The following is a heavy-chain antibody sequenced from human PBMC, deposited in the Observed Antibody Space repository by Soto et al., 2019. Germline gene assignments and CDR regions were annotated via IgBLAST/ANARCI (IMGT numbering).Heavy chain of an antibody. CDR2: INPNSGGT. Sequence: GASVKVSCKASGYTFTGYYMHWVRQAPGQGLEWMGWINPNSGGTNYAQKFQGWVTMTRDTSISTAYMELSRLRSDDTAVYYCARGRINGNYYYGMDVWGQGTTVTVSS. J-gene: IGHJ6*02. D-gene: IGHD1-20*01. V-gene: IGHV1-2*04. CDR1: GYTFTGYY. CDR3: ARGRINGNYYYGMDV.